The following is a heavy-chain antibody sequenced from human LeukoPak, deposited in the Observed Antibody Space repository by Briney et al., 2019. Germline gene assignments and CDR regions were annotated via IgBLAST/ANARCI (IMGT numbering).Heavy chain of an antibody. Sequence: SETLSLTCTVSGDSTSNFYWSWIRQPAGKGLEWIGRIYTSGSTNYNPSLKSRVTMSVDTSKNQFSLKLSSVTAADTAVYYCARDVVAAPGTWDYWGQGTLVTVSS. CDR3: ARDVVAAPGTWDY. CDR1: GDSTSNFY. D-gene: IGHD6-13*01. V-gene: IGHV4-4*07. J-gene: IGHJ4*02. CDR2: IYTSGST.